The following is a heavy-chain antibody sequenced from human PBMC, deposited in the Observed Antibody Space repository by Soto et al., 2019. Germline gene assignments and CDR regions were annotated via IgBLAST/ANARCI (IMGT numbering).Heavy chain of an antibody. Sequence: TGGSLRLSCAASGFTFSSYAMSWVRQAPGKGLEWVSAISGSGGNTHYADSVKGRFTISRDNSTSTAYMELSSLRSEDTAVYYCASGSGSHEHYYYYGMDVWGQGTTVTVSS. V-gene: IGHV3-23*01. CDR1: GFTFSSYA. CDR2: ISGSGGNT. J-gene: IGHJ6*02. CDR3: ASGSGSHEHYYYYGMDV. D-gene: IGHD1-26*01.